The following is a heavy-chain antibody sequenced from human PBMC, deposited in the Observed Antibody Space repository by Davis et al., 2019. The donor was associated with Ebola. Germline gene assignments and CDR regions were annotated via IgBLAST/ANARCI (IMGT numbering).Heavy chain of an antibody. CDR1: GFTFSSYS. Sequence: GESLKISCAASGFTFSSYSMNWVRQAPGKGLEWVSYISSSSSTIYYADSVKGRFTISRDNAKNSLYLQMNSLRDEDTAVYYCARSFITHYYYYGTDVWGQGTTVTVSS. CDR3: ARSFITHYYYYGTDV. D-gene: IGHD3-22*01. J-gene: IGHJ6*02. V-gene: IGHV3-48*02. CDR2: ISSSSSTI.